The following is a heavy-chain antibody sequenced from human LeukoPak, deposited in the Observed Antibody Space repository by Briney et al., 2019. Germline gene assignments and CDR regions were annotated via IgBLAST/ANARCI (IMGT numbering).Heavy chain of an antibody. Sequence: ASVKVSCKASGYTFTTYYIHWVRQAPGQGLEWMGIIDPSAGNTGSAEKFQGRVTMTRDTSTSTVYMELSSLRSEDTAVYYCAREPRDSLCFDYWGQGSLVTVSS. D-gene: IGHD5-24*01. CDR1: GYTFTTYY. J-gene: IGHJ4*02. V-gene: IGHV1-46*01. CDR2: IDPSAGNT. CDR3: AREPRDSLCFDY.